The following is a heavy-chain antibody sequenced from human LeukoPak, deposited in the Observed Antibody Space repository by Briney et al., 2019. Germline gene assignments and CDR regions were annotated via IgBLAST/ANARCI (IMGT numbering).Heavy chain of an antibody. D-gene: IGHD2-15*01. CDR1: GFPFSSYE. J-gene: IGHJ5*02. V-gene: IGHV3-48*03. Sequence: GGSLRLSCAASGFPFSSYEMNWVRQAPGKGLEWVSYIGSSGSTIYYADSVKGRFTISRDNAKNSLYLQMNSLRAEDTAVYSCARGADGVSSNSRGWFDPWGQGTLVTVSS. CDR3: ARGADGVSSNSRGWFDP. CDR2: IGSSGSTI.